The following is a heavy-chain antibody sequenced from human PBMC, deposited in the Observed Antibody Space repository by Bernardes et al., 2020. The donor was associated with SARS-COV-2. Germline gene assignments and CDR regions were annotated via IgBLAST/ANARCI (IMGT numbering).Heavy chain of an antibody. CDR1: GGSVSSGSYY. V-gene: IGHV4-61*01. CDR2: IYYSGST. D-gene: IGHD3-3*01. Sequence: SETLSLSCTVSGGSVSSGSYYWSWIWQPPGKGLEWIGYIYYSGSTNYNPSLKSRVTISVDTSKNQFSLKLSSVTAADTAVYYCARGISSITIFGVVSRWFDPWGQGTLVTVSS. J-gene: IGHJ5*02. CDR3: ARGISSITIFGVVSRWFDP.